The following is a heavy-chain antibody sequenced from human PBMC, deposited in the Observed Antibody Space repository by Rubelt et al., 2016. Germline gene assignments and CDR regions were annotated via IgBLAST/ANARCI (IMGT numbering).Heavy chain of an antibody. CDR3: ARGRMGFNYYYYGMDV. V-gene: IGHV4-34*01. CDR2: INHSGST. Sequence: QVQLQQWGAGLLKPSETLSLTCAVYGGSFSGYYWSWIRQPPGKGLEWIGEINHSGSTNYNPSLKSRVTISVDTSKNQCSLKLGPVTAADTAVYYCARGRMGFNYYYYGMDVWGQGTTVTVSS. J-gene: IGHJ6*02. D-gene: IGHD1-26*01. CDR1: GGSFSGYY.